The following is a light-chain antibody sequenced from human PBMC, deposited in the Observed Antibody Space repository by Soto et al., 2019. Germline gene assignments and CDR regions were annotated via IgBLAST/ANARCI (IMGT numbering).Light chain of an antibody. J-gene: IGKJ2*01. CDR1: QAIRYD. V-gene: IGKV1-6*01. CDR3: QQDYIYPHT. Sequence: AIQMTQSPSSLSASVGDRVTITCRASQAIRYDLLWYQHKPGKAPKLLIYGASSVQRGVPSRFSGSGSGTDFTLTISSLQPEDFATYYCQQDYIYPHTFGQGTRLEIK. CDR2: GAS.